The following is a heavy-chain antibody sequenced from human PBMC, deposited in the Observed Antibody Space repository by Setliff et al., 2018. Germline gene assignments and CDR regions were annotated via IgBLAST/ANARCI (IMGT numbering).Heavy chain of an antibody. V-gene: IGHV4-4*07. CDR2: LYTSGDT. J-gene: IGHJ4*02. Sequence: LSLTCTVSGGSISSHYWTWIRQPAGKGLEWIGRLYTSGDTNYNPSLKSRVSMSLDTSKNQFSLKLSSVTAADTAVYYCARDRVVVLAGRRGFYFDYWGQGTLVTAPQ. CDR1: GGSISSHY. D-gene: IGHD2-15*01. CDR3: ARDRVVVLAGRRGFYFDY.